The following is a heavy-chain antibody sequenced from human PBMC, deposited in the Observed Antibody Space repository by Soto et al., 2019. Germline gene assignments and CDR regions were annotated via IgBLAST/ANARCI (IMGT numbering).Heavy chain of an antibody. Sequence: QVRLVQSGAEVKKPGASVKVSCKASGYTFSSYGITWVRQAPGQGLEWLGWISAYNGDTDSAQMLQGRVTMTTDTSTSTAYMELRSLRSDDTAVYHCARGTGWRYANFDYWGQGTLVTVSS. J-gene: IGHJ4*02. CDR3: ARGTGWRYANFDY. D-gene: IGHD3-16*01. CDR2: ISAYNGDT. CDR1: GYTFSSYG. V-gene: IGHV1-18*01.